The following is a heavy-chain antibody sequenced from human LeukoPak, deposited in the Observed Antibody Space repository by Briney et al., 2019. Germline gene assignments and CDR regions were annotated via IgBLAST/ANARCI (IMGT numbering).Heavy chain of an antibody. CDR3: ARDRDSSGWYEGFDY. J-gene: IGHJ4*02. Sequence: PGRSLRLSCAASGFTFSSSAMPWVRQAPDKGLEWVAVISYDGSNKYYADSVKGRFTISRDNSKNTLYLQMNNLRADDTAVYYCARDRDSSGWYEGFDYWGQGTLVTVSS. CDR2: ISYDGSNK. V-gene: IGHV3-30-3*01. D-gene: IGHD6-19*01. CDR1: GFTFSSSA.